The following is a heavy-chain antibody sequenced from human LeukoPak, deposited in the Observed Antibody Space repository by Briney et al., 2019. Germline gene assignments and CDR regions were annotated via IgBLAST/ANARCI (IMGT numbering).Heavy chain of an antibody. CDR3: ARRRYGSGIFDY. CDR2: IFPSDSDS. CDR1: GYSFNDYW. V-gene: IGHV5-51*01. Sequence: GESLKISCKGSGYSFNDYWIGWVRQMPGEGLEWMGIIFPSDSDSRYSPSFQGQVTMSADKSISTAYLQWSSLKASDTAMYFCARRRYGSGIFDYWGQGTPVTVSS. J-gene: IGHJ4*02. D-gene: IGHD3-10*01.